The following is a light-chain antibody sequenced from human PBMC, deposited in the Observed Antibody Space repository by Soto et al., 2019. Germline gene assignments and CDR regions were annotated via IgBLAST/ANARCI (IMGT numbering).Light chain of an antibody. Sequence: QSALTQPASVSGSPGQSITISCTGTSSDVGGYDYVSWYQQHPGKAPRLMIYKASNRPSGVSHRFSGSRSGNTASLTISGLQAEDEADYYCSSYTSSSTLFGTGTKVTVL. J-gene: IGLJ1*01. CDR3: SSYTSSSTL. CDR1: SSDVGGYDY. CDR2: KAS. V-gene: IGLV2-14*01.